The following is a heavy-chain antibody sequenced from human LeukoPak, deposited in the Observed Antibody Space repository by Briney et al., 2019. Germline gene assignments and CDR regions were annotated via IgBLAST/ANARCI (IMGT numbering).Heavy chain of an antibody. CDR3: ARGVNYYYYYYMDV. Sequence: SETLSLTCAVYGGSFSGYYWSWIRQPPGKGLEWIGEINHSGSTNYNPSLKSRVTISADTSKNQFSLKLSSVTAADTAVYYCARGVNYYYYYYMDVWGKGTTVTVSS. V-gene: IGHV4-34*01. CDR2: INHSGST. CDR1: GGSFSGYY. D-gene: IGHD3-22*01. J-gene: IGHJ6*03.